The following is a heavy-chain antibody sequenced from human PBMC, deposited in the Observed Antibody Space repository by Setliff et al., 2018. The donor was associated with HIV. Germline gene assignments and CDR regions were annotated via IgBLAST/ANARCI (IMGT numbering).Heavy chain of an antibody. D-gene: IGHD2-15*01. CDR2: IYYSGST. J-gene: IGHJ4*02. Sequence: SETLSLTCTVSGGSISSSSYYWGWIRQPPGKGLEWIGSIYYSGSTYYNPSLKSRVTISVDTSKNQFSLKLSSVTAADSAIYYCAATYCRGGGRDCPQMYDYWGQGSLVTVSS. V-gene: IGHV4-39*07. CDR1: GGSISSSSYY. CDR3: AATYCRGGGRDCPQMYDY.